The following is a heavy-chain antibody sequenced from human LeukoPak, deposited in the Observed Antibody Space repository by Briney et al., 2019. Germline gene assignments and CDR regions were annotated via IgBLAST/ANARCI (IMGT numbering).Heavy chain of an antibody. V-gene: IGHV4-59*01. Sequence: SETLSLTCTVSGGSISSYYWSWIRQPPGKGLEWIGYIYYSGSTNYNPSLKSRVTISVDKSKNQFSLKLSSVTAADTAVYYCARDTGYGGNSGADYYYYMDVWGKGTTVTVSS. D-gene: IGHD4-23*01. CDR1: GGSISSYY. J-gene: IGHJ6*03. CDR2: IYYSGST. CDR3: ARDTGYGGNSGADYYYYMDV.